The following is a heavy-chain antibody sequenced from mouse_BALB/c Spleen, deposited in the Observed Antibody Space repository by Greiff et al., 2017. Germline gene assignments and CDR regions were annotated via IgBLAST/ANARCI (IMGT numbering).Heavy chain of an antibody. CDR3: ARGEAMDY. CDR2: IDPANGNT. V-gene: IGHV14-3*02. Sequence: VQLQQSGAELVKPGASVKLSCTASGFNIKDTYMHWVKQRPEQGLEWIGRIDPANGNTKYDPKFQGKATITADTSSNTAYLQLSSLTSEDTAVYHCARGEAMDYWGQGTAVTVSS. CDR1: GFNIKDTY. J-gene: IGHJ4*01.